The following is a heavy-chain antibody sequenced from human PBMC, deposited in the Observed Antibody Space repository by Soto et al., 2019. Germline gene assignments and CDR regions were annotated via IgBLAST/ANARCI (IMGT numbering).Heavy chain of an antibody. CDR3: AKDRPIQGDLYGDIDD. Sequence: EVQLLESGGGLVHPGGSLRLSCAASGFTFSNYAMSWVRQAPGKGLEWVSAISGSGGGTYYEDSVNGRFTISRDKSKNNRYLQISSMRAEDTAVYYCAKDRPIQGDLYGDIDDWGQGTTVTVSS. CDR1: GFTFSNYA. D-gene: IGHD5-18*01. V-gene: IGHV3-23*01. CDR2: ISGSGGGT. J-gene: IGHJ6*02.